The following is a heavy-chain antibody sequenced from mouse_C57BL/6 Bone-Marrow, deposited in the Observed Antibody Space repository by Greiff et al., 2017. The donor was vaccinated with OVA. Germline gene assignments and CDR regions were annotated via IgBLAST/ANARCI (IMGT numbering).Heavy chain of an antibody. Sequence: QVQLQQPGAELVKPGASVKMSCKASGYTFTSYWITWVKQRPGQGLEWIGDIYPGSGSTNYNEKFKSKSTLTVDTSSSTVYMQLSSLTSEDSAVYYCAVCLLWLYAMDYWGQGTSVTVSS. V-gene: IGHV1-55*01. CDR2: IYPGSGST. J-gene: IGHJ4*01. D-gene: IGHD2-2*01. CDR3: AVCLLWLYAMDY. CDR1: GYTFTSYW.